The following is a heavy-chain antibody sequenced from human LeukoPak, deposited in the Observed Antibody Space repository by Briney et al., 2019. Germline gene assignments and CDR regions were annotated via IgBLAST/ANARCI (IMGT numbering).Heavy chain of an antibody. J-gene: IGHJ4*02. CDR1: GGSISSSSYY. CDR3: ASLAGGATRFDY. Sequence: PSATLSLTCTVSGGSISSSSYYWGWIRQPPGKGLEWLGSLYYSGNTYYNPSLKSRVTISVDTSKNQFSLKLSSVTAADTAVYYCASLAGGATRFDYWGQGTLVTVSS. V-gene: IGHV4-39*01. CDR2: LYYSGNT. D-gene: IGHD1-26*01.